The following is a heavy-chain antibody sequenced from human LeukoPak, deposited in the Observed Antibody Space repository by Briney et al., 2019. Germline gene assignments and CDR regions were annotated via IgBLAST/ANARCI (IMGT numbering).Heavy chain of an antibody. Sequence: GGCLRLSCTASGFTFTTYAMSWVRQAPGKGLEWVSTIRGTGGITYYADSVKGRFTISRDNSKNTLYLQMNSLRAEDTAVYYCAKGGTGSTDWFDPWGQRALVTVSS. CDR1: GFTFTTYA. D-gene: IGHD1-7*01. V-gene: IGHV3-23*01. J-gene: IGHJ5*02. CDR3: AKGGTGSTDWFDP. CDR2: IRGTGGIT.